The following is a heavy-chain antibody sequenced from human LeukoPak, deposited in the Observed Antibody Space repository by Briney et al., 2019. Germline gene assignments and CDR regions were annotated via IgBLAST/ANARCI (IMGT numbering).Heavy chain of an antibody. D-gene: IGHD3-22*01. Sequence: GGSLRLSCAASGFIFSSYEMSWVRQAPGKGLEGVSYIISSGSPIHYADSVKGRFTISRDNAKNSLYLQMNSLRAEDTALYYCATNMDVVTYFDTWGQGTLVTVSS. CDR3: ATNMDVVTYFDT. J-gene: IGHJ4*02. CDR1: GFIFSSYE. V-gene: IGHV3-48*03. CDR2: IISSGSPI.